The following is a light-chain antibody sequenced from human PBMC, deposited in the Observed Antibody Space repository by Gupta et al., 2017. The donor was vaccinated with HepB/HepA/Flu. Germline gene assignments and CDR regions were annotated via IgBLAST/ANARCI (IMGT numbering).Light chain of an antibody. CDR2: QDE. V-gene: IGLV3-1*01. J-gene: IGLJ2*01. CDR1: KLGEKY. Sequence: SYELTQPPSVSVSAGQTANIICSGEKLGEKYAFWYQQKAGQSPLVVIYQDEKRPAGIPERFSCSNSGNTATLTISGTQAMDEDDYDCQAWDNSHVLFGGGTRLTVL. CDR3: QAWDNSHVL.